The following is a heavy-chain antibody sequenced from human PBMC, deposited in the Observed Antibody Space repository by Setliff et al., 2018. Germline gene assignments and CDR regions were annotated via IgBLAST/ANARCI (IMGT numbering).Heavy chain of an antibody. V-gene: IGHV1-69*10. J-gene: IGHJ6*03. CDR2: IIPALGIG. D-gene: IGHD4-17*01. CDR3: ARIGVDYGDYQSRAERFYYYYMDV. CDR1: GDTFYKYG. Sequence: SVKVSCKASGDTFYKYGISWVRQAPGQGLEWMGGIIPALGIGKYAPKFQGRATITADKSTNTASMELSSLSTEDTAVYYCARIGVDYGDYQSRAERFYYYYMDVWGKGTTVTVSS.